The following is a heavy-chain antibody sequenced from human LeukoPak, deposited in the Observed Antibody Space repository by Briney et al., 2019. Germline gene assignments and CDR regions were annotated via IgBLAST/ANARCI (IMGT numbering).Heavy chain of an antibody. CDR3: ARECYRTYVGGCGD. D-gene: IGHD4-11*01. CDR1: GFTFSSYS. J-gene: IGHJ4*02. Sequence: PGGSLRLSCAASGFTFSSYSMNGVRQAPGKGLEWVSSISSSSSYIYYADSVKGRFTISRDNDKNLINLQMNSVRAGETAVYYCARECYRTYVGGCGDWGQGTLVTASS. V-gene: IGHV3-21*04. CDR2: ISSSSSYI.